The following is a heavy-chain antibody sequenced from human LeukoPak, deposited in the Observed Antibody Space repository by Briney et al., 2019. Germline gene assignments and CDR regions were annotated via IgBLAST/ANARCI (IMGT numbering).Heavy chain of an antibody. J-gene: IGHJ3*02. CDR2: INHSGST. V-gene: IGHV4-34*01. D-gene: IGHD2-2*01. CDR1: GGSFSGYY. Sequence: PSETLSLTCAVYGGSFSGYYWSWIRQPPGKGLEWIGEINHSGSTNYNPSLKSRATISVDTSKNQFSLKLGSVTAADTAVYYCASRSNKLKIVPAAPDGSGSGAFDIWGQGTMVTVSS. CDR3: ASRSNKLKIVPAAPDGSGSGAFDI.